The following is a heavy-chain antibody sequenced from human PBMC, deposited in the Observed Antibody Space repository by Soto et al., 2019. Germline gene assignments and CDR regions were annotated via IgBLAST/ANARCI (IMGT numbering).Heavy chain of an antibody. D-gene: IGHD2-2*01. J-gene: IGHJ4*02. CDR3: ARGGQYQQPYHFDF. CDR2: LTGNGGTT. CDR1: GFTFSNFG. Sequence: EVKLWESGGGLVLPGGSLRLSCEASGFTFSNFGMSWVRQAPGKGLEWVSGLTGNGGTTYYADSVKGRFTISRDNSKNTLSLQMNSLRVDDTAVYYCARGGQYQQPYHFDFGGKGTLFTFSS. V-gene: IGHV3-23*01.